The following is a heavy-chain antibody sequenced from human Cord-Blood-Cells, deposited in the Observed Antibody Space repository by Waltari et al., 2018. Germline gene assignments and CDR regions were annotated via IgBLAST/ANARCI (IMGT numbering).Heavy chain of an antibody. D-gene: IGHD3-22*01. V-gene: IGHV4-34*01. J-gene: IGHJ3*02. CDR3: ARHFPDSSGALDAFDI. CDR2: INHSGST. CDR1: GGPFRGYY. Sequence: QVQLQQWGAGLLKPSETLSLTCAVYGGPFRGYYWSWIRQPPGKGLEWIGEINHSGSTNYNPSLKSRVTISVDTSKNQFSLKLSSVTAADTAVYYCARHFPDSSGALDAFDIWGQGTMVTVSS.